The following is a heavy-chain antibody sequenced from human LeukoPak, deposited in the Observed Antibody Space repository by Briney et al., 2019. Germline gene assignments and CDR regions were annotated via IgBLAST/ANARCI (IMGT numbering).Heavy chain of an antibody. Sequence: GESLKISCKGSGYSFTSYWIGWGRRMPGKSLEGMGIIYPGDADTRYSPSFQGQVTISADKSISTAYLQRSSLKASDTAMYYCGGVRYSSSLRWFDPWGQGTLVTVSS. J-gene: IGHJ5*02. D-gene: IGHD6-13*01. V-gene: IGHV5-51*01. CDR2: IYPGDADT. CDR1: GYSFTSYW. CDR3: GGVRYSSSLRWFDP.